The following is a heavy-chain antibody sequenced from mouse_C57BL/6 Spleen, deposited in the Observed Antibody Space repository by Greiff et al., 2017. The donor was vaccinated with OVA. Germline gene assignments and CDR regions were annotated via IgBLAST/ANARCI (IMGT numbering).Heavy chain of an antibody. Sequence: EVQLVESEGGLVQPGSSMKLSCTASGFTFSDYYMAWVRQVPEKGLEWVANINYDGSSTYYLDSLKSRFIISRDNAKNILYLQMSSLKSEDTATYYCARANWDVGSYFDYWGQGTTLTVSS. CDR2: INYDGSST. V-gene: IGHV5-16*01. J-gene: IGHJ2*01. D-gene: IGHD4-1*01. CDR1: GFTFSDYY. CDR3: ARANWDVGSYFDY.